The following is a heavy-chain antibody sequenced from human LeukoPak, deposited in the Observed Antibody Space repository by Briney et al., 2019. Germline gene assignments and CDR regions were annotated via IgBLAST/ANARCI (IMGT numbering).Heavy chain of an antibody. CDR2: IYYSGST. V-gene: IGHV4-39*01. CDR3: ARQTWIELWHFDY. CDR1: GDSIGSSSYY. J-gene: IGHJ4*02. D-gene: IGHD5-18*01. Sequence: SETLSLTCTVSGDSIGSSSYYWAWIHQPPGKGLEWIGGIYYSGSTYYTPSLKSRVTISIETSKNKFSLKVSSVTAADTAVYYCARQTWIELWHFDYWGQGALVTVSS.